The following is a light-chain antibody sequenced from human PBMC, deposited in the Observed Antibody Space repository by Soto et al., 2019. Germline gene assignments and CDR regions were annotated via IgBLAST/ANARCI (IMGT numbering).Light chain of an antibody. CDR3: CSHSTSIAWV. CDR2: QVT. CDR1: DNDVGGYDF. Sequence: QSALTQSASVSGSPGQSITISCTGTDNDVGGYDFVSWYQQHPGRAPKLLIHQVTIRLSGISSRFSGSKSGNTASLTITGLQSEDEAMYFCCSHSTSIAWVFGGGTKLTVL. J-gene: IGLJ3*02. V-gene: IGLV2-14*01.